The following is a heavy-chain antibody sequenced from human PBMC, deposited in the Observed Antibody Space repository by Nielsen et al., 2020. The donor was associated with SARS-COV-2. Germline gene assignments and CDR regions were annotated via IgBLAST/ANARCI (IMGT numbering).Heavy chain of an antibody. CDR3: ARDRRDLVPDYYLDQSFYGLDV. CDR2: IYHSGST. V-gene: IGHV4-4*02. J-gene: IGHJ6*02. D-gene: IGHD3-9*01. Sequence: WIRQPPGKGLEWIGEIYHSGSTSYNPSLKSRVTISLDTTKNQFSLKVTSVTAADTAVYYCARDRRDLVPDYYLDQSFYGLDVWGQGTTVTVSS.